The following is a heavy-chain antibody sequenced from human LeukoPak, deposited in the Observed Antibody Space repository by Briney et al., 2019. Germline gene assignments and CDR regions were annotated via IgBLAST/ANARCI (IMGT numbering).Heavy chain of an antibody. J-gene: IGHJ4*02. V-gene: IGHV3-7*03. CDR1: GFTFNSYW. Sequence: GGSLRLSSAASGFTFNSYWMTWVRQAPGKGLEWVADIKQDGSDKYYAGSVKGRFTISRDNAKNSLYLQMNSLRAEDTAVYFCARYNSAWKTDDYWGQGTLVTVSS. D-gene: IGHD6-19*01. CDR3: ARYNSAWKTDDY. CDR2: IKQDGSDK.